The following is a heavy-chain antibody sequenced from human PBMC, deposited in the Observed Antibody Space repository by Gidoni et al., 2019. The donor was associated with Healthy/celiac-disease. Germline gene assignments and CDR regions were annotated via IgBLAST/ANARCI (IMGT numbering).Heavy chain of an antibody. D-gene: IGHD6-6*01. CDR1: GFTFSDYY. Sequence: QVQLVESGGGLVKPGGSLRLSCAASGFTFSDYYMSWIRQAPGKGLEWVSYISSSSSYTNYADSVKGRFTISRDNAKNSLYLQMNSLRAEDTAVYYCARLEKTRFGIAAREIDYWGQGTLVTVSS. J-gene: IGHJ4*02. CDR2: ISSSSSYT. CDR3: ARLEKTRFGIAAREIDY. V-gene: IGHV3-11*06.